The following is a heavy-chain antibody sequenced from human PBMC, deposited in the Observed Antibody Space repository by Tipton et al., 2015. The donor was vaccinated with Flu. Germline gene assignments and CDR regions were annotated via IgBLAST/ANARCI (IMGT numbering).Heavy chain of an antibody. CDR2: IHYSGSP. CDR3: ARRDFSNYVSDPKNWFDR. Sequence: TLSLTCTVSGDSMRSDYFWAWIRQAPGKGLEWIGNIHYSGSPHYNPSLKSRVTITVDTSKNQFSLEMRSVTAADMAVYYCARRDFSNYVSDPKNWFDRWGQGTLVTVSS. V-gene: IGHV4-38-2*02. D-gene: IGHD4-11*01. J-gene: IGHJ5*02. CDR1: GDSMRSDYF.